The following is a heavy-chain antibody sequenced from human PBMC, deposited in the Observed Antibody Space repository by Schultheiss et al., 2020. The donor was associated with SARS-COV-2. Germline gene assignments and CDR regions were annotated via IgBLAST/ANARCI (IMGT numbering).Heavy chain of an antibody. D-gene: IGHD6-13*01. V-gene: IGHV3-23*01. CDR1: GFSFSSYG. CDR3: AKAAFTYSSSWFDY. CDR2: ISGSGGST. Sequence: GGSLRLSCAASGFSFSSYGISWVRQAPGKGLEWVSDISGSGGSTYYADSVKVRFTISRDNSKNTLYLQMNSLRAEDTAVYYCAKAAFTYSSSWFDYWGQGTMVTVSS. J-gene: IGHJ4*02.